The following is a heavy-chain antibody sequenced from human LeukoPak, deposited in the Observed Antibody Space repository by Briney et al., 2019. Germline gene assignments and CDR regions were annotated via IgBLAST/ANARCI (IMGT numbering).Heavy chain of an antibody. J-gene: IGHJ4*02. D-gene: IGHD4-17*01. V-gene: IGHV2-5*02. CDR1: EFSLSTSGVG. CDR2: IYWDDDK. Sequence: SGPTLVRPTHTLTLTCTFSEFSLSTSGVGVGWIRQPPGKALEWLALIYWDDDKRYSPSLKSRLTITKDTSKYQVVLTMTNMDPVDTATYYCVHSKPTTVTTLPFDYWGQGTLVTVSS. CDR3: VHSKPTTVTTLPFDY.